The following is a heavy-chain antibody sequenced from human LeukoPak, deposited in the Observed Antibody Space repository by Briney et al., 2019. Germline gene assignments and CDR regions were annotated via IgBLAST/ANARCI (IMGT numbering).Heavy chain of an antibody. D-gene: IGHD6-13*01. CDR3: ARDGKAAAGIVY. Sequence: GGSLRLSCAASGFTFSSYGMHWVRQAPGKGLEWVAVISYDGSNKYYADSVKGRFTISRDNSKNTLYLQMNSLRAEDTAVYYCARDGKAAAGIVYWGQGTLVTVSS. V-gene: IGHV3-30*03. CDR2: ISYDGSNK. J-gene: IGHJ4*02. CDR1: GFTFSSYG.